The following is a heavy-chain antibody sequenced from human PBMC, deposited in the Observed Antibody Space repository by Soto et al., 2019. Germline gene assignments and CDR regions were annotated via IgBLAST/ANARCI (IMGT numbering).Heavy chain of an antibody. D-gene: IGHD5-18*01. V-gene: IGHV1-69*13. Sequence: SVTVSCKDSGGTFSSYAISWVRQAPGQGLEWMGGIIPIFGKANYEQKLQGRVTITADESTSTAYMELSSLRSEDTAVDYCAKIRIDYTAMVTGYYYYYGMDVWGQGTTVTVSS. CDR3: AKIRIDYTAMVTGYYYYYGMDV. J-gene: IGHJ6*02. CDR2: IIPIFGKA. CDR1: GGTFSSYA.